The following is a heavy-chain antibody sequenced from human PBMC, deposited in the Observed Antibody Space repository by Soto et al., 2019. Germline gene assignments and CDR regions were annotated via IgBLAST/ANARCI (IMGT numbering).Heavy chain of an antibody. D-gene: IGHD6-13*01. V-gene: IGHV4-39*01. Sequence: PSETLSLTCTVSGGSISSSSYYWGWIRQPPGKGLEWIGSIYYSGSTYYNPSLKSRVTISVDTSKNQFSLKLSSVTAADTAVYYCARHRRGWQQLTKIDYWGQGTLVTVSS. CDR1: GGSISSSSYY. CDR3: ARHRRGWQQLTKIDY. J-gene: IGHJ4*02. CDR2: IYYSGST.